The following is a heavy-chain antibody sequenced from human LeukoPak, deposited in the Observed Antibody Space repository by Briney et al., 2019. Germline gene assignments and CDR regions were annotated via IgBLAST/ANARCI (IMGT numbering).Heavy chain of an antibody. Sequence: PSETLPLTCAVYGGSFSDYYWSWIRQPPGKGLEWIGEINHSGSTNYNSSLKSRVTISVDTSKNQFSLKLSSVTAADTAVYYCKGPTGAAYYYMDVWGKGTTVTVSS. CDR3: KGPTGAAYYYMDV. J-gene: IGHJ6*03. V-gene: IGHV4-34*01. CDR1: GGSFSDYY. CDR2: INHSGST. D-gene: IGHD1-1*01.